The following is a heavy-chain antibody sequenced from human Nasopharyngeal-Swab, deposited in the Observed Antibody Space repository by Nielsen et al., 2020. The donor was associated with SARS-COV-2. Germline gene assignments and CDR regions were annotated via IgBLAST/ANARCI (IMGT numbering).Heavy chain of an antibody. CDR3: ARINYYDSSGYYS. J-gene: IGHJ4*02. Sequence: SETLSLTCTVSGGSISSSSYYWGWIRQPPGKGLEWIGSIYYSGSTYYNPSLKSGVTISVDTSKNQFSLKLSSVTAADTAVYYCARINYYDSSGYYSWGQGTLVTVSS. CDR1: GGSISSSSYY. V-gene: IGHV4-39*01. D-gene: IGHD3-22*01. CDR2: IYYSGST.